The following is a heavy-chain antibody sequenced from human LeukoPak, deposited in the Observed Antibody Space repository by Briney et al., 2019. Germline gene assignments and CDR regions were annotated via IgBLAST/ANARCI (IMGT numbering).Heavy chain of an antibody. D-gene: IGHD6-19*01. Sequence: PGVSLRLSCEASGFTFSSNDMSWVRQAPGKGLEWVSGISGSGGSTYYADPVKGRFTIYRDSSKNTLYLQMNSLRAEDTGVYYCAKDGRYSSVESPSWFDAWGQGTLVTVSS. CDR3: AKDGRYSSVESPSWFDA. CDR1: GFTFSSND. CDR2: ISGSGGST. J-gene: IGHJ5*02. V-gene: IGHV3-23*01.